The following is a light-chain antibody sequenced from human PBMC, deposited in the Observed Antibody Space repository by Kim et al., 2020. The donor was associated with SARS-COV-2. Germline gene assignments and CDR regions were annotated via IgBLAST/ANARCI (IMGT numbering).Light chain of an antibody. Sequence: GQTVTITCSGGISNVGRNTVNGFQQCPGTAPKLLTYNNFQRASGVPARFSASKSGTSASLAISGLQSDDEADYHCAAWDDSLTGYVFGSGTKVTVL. V-gene: IGLV1-44*01. J-gene: IGLJ1*01. CDR2: NNF. CDR3: AAWDDSLTGYV. CDR1: ISNVGRNT.